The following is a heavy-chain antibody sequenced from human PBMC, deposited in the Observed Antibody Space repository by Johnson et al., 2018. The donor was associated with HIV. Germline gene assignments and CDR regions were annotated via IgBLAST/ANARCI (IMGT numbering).Heavy chain of an antibody. J-gene: IGHJ3*02. CDR1: GFTFSSYA. V-gene: IGHV3-7*04. Sequence: VQLVESGGGLVQPGGSLRLSCAASGFTFSSYAMSWVRQAPGKGLEWVANIKQDGSEKYYADSVKGRFTISRDNSKNTLYLQMNSLRAEDTAVYYCAKAGAFDIWGQGTMVTVSS. CDR2: IKQDGSEK. CDR3: AKAGAFDI.